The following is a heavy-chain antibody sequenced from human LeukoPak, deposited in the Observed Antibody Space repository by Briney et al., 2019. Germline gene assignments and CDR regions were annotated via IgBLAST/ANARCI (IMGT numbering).Heavy chain of an antibody. V-gene: IGHV1-3*01. J-gene: IGHJ4*02. Sequence: ALVKVSCKASGYTFTSYAMHWVRQAPGQRLEWMGWINAGNGNTKSSQKFQGRVTITRDTSASTAYMELSSLRSEDTAVYYCARDLYGSGSYFGYWGQGTLVIVSS. CDR3: ARDLYGSGSYFGY. CDR1: GYTFTSYA. D-gene: IGHD3-10*01. CDR2: INAGNGNT.